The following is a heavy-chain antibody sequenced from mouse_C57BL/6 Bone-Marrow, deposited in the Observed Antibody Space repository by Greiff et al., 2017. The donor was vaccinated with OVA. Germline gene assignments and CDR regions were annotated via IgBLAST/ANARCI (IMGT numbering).Heavy chain of an antibody. Sequence: EVKVVESGGGLVQSGRSLRLSCATSGFTFSDFYMEWVRQAPGKGLEWIAASRNTANDYTTQYSASVKGRFIVSRDTSQRILYLQMKAMRAEDSASYYCAREYYGSRFAYWGQGTLVTVSA. V-gene: IGHV7-1*01. D-gene: IGHD1-1*01. CDR1: GFTFSDFY. J-gene: IGHJ3*01. CDR3: AREYYGSRFAY. CDR2: SRNTANDYTT.